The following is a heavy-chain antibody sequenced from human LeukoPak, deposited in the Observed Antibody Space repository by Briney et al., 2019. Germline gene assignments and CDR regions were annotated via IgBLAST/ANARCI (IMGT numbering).Heavy chain of an antibody. D-gene: IGHD1-26*01. CDR3: ASHQYSGTFQAFDI. V-gene: IGHV4-34*01. CDR2: ISHNENT. CDR1: GGSFSGYY. J-gene: IGHJ3*02. Sequence: SETLSLTCAVYGGSFSGYYWNWIRQPPGKGLEWIGEISHNENTYYTPSLKSRVSVSVDTSKNHFSLKLTSVTAADTAVYYCASHQYSGTFQAFDIWGQGTVVTVSS.